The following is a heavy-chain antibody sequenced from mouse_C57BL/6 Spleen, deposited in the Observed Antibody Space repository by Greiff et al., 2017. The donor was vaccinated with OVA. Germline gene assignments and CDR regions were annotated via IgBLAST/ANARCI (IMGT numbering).Heavy chain of an antibody. CDR3: VRQRGYSNYYYAMDY. D-gene: IGHD2-5*01. Sequence: EVKLMESGGGLVQPKGSLKLSCAASGFSFNTYAMNWVRQAPGKGLEWVARIRSKSNNYATYYADSVKDRFTISRDDSESMLYLQMNNLKTEDTAMYYCVRQRGYSNYYYAMDYWGQGTSVTVSS. V-gene: IGHV10-1*01. CDR1: GFSFNTYA. J-gene: IGHJ4*01. CDR2: IRSKSNNYAT.